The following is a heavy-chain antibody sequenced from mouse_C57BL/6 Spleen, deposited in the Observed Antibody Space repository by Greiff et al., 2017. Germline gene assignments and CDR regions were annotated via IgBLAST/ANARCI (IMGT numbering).Heavy chain of an antibody. CDR1: GYTFTDYN. CDR3: ARLRDSSYAMDY. V-gene: IGHV1-18*01. J-gene: IGHJ4*01. CDR2: INPNNGGT. D-gene: IGHD3-3*01. Sequence: VQLQQSGPELVKPGASVKIPCKASGYTFTDYNLDWVKQSHGKSLEWIGDINPNNGGTIYNQKFKGKATLTVDTSSSTAYMELRSLTSEDTAVYYCARLRDSSYAMDYWGQGTSVTVSS.